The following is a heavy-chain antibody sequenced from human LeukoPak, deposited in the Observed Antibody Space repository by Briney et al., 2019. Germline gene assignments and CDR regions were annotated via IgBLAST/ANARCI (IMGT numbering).Heavy chain of an antibody. CDR3: ARDLYGDYFDY. CDR2: INAGNENT. Sequence: GTSLRLSCAASGFIFNTYGVHWVRQAPGQRLEWMGWINAGNENTKYSQKFQGRVSITRDTSASTAYMELSSLTSEDTAEYYCARDLYGDYFDYWGQGTLVTVSS. V-gene: IGHV1-3*01. J-gene: IGHJ4*02. CDR1: GFIFNTYG. D-gene: IGHD3-16*01.